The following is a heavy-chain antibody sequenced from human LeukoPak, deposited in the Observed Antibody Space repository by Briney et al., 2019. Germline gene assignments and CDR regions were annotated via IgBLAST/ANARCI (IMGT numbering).Heavy chain of an antibody. J-gene: IGHJ4*02. CDR1: GYSISSGYY. CDR3: ARVGAAFWSGYYTKDFDY. V-gene: IGHV4-38-2*01. D-gene: IGHD3-3*01. Sequence: SETLSLACAVSGYSISSGYYWGWIRQPPGKGLEWIGSIYHSGSTNYNPSLKSRVTISVDTSKNQFSLKLSSVTAADTAVYYCARVGAAFWSGYYTKDFDYWGQGTLVTVSS. CDR2: IYHSGST.